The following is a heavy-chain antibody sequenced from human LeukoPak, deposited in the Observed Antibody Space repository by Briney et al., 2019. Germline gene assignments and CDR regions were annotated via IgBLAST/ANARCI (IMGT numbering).Heavy chain of an antibody. Sequence: GGSLRLSCAACGFLFSAYGMHWVRQAPGKGLEWVAVISYDGSNKYFADSVKGRFTISRDNSKNTLYLQMNSLRAEDTAVYYCAKVQTGRGSYSRYYQYGMDVWGQGTTVTVSS. CDR3: AKVQTGRGSYSRYYQYGMDV. V-gene: IGHV3-30*18. D-gene: IGHD1-26*01. J-gene: IGHJ6*02. CDR1: GFLFSAYG. CDR2: ISYDGSNK.